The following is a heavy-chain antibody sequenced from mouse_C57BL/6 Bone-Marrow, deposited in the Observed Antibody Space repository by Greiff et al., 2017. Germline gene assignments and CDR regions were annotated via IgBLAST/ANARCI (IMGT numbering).Heavy chain of an antibody. V-gene: IGHV2-9-1*01. Sequence: QVQLKESGPGLVAPSQSLSITCTVSGFSLTSYAISWVRQPPGQGLEWLGVIWPGGGTNYNSALKSRLSISKDNSKRKVFLKMNSLQTDDTARYYGARNWVLPCYAMDYWGQGTSVTVSS. J-gene: IGHJ4*01. CDR2: IWPGGGT. CDR1: GFSLTSYA. CDR3: ARNWVLPCYAMDY.